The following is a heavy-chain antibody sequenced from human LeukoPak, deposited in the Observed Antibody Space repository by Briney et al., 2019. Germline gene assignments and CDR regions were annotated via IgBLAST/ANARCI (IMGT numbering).Heavy chain of an antibody. CDR2: INPNSGGT. CDR3: ARTIIAAAGTGPMIAFDI. J-gene: IGHJ3*02. CDR1: GYTFTGYY. Sequence: GASVKVSCKASGYTFTGYYMHWVRQAPGQGLEWMGWINPNSGGTNYAQKFQGRVTMTRDTSISTAYMELSRLRSDDTAVYYCARTIIAAAGTGPMIAFDIWGQGTMVTVSS. D-gene: IGHD6-13*01. V-gene: IGHV1-2*02.